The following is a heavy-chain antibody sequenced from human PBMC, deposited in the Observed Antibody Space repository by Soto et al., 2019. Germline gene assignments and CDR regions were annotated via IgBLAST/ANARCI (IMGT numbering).Heavy chain of an antibody. CDR3: ASSYFYDSGGYYPFDY. CDR2: ISDDGNTK. V-gene: IGHV3-30-3*01. J-gene: IGHJ4*02. D-gene: IGHD3-22*01. Sequence: QVQLVESGGGVVRPGTSLRLSCAASGFSFSTYAMYWVRQAPGRGLEWVAVISDDGNTKYYADSVKGRFTISRDNSRNTLYLQIYSLRTEDAAVYYCASSYFYDSGGYYPFDYWGQGTLVTVSS. CDR1: GFSFSTYA.